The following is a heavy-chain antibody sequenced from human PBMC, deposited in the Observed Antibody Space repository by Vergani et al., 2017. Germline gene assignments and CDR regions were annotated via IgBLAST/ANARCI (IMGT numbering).Heavy chain of an antibody. Sequence: EVQLVQSGAEVKKPGESLKISCKGSGYSFTSYWIGWVRQMPGKGLEWMGIFYPCDSDTRYSPSFQGQVTISADKSISTAYLQWSSLKASDTAMYYCARRAGVGFRGVVRFDPWGQGTLVTVSS. CDR3: ARRAGVGFRGVVRFDP. V-gene: IGHV5-51*01. J-gene: IGHJ5*02. D-gene: IGHD3-10*01. CDR1: GYSFTSYW. CDR2: FYPCDSDT.